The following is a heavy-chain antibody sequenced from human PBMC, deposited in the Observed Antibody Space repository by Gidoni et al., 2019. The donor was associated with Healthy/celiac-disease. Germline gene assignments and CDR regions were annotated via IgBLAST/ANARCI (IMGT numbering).Heavy chain of an antibody. Sequence: QLHLQESGPRLVRPSETLSLTCTVSGGSVRNADYYWGWIRQSPGKGLEWIGTVHYRGTTYYNPSLKSRVTISPDTSQNQFSLRLSSVTAADTAVYYCARDVRYSSSWSHFDFWGQGTLVTVSS. CDR2: VHYRGTT. D-gene: IGHD6-13*01. CDR3: ARDVRYSSSWSHFDF. V-gene: IGHV4-39*07. J-gene: IGHJ4*02. CDR1: GGSVRNADYY.